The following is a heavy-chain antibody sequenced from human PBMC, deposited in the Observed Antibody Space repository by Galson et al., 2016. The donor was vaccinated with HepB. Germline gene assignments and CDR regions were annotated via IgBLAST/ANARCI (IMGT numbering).Heavy chain of an antibody. CDR2: VSGSGDHA. CDR3: ARASRGYYAMDV. V-gene: IGHV3-23*01. Sequence: SLRLSCAASGFTFSTKAMSWVRQAPGKGLEWVSSVSGSGDHAYYAASVKGRFTISRDNSNNTLFLHVSSLRAEDTAVYFCARASRGYYAMDVWGQGATVTVS. CDR1: GFTFSTKA. J-gene: IGHJ6*02. D-gene: IGHD2/OR15-2a*01.